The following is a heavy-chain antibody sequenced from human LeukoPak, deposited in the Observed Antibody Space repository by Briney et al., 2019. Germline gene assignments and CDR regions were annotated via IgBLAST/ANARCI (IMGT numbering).Heavy chain of an antibody. CDR3: ARDGGSGWSAALDY. J-gene: IGHJ4*02. V-gene: IGHV4-4*07. Sequence: SETLSLTCTVSGGSISNYYWNWIRQPAGKGLEWIGRIYTSGSTNYNPSLKSRVTISVDTSKNQFSLKLSSVTAADTAVYYCARDGGSGWSAALDYWGQGTLVTVSS. CDR2: IYTSGST. D-gene: IGHD6-19*01. CDR1: GGSISNYY.